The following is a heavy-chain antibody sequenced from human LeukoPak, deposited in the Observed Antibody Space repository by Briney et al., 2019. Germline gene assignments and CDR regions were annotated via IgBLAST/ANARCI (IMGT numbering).Heavy chain of an antibody. CDR3: ARGLVGATLRFNWFDP. J-gene: IGHJ5*02. CDR2: IIPIFGTA. CDR1: GGTFSSYA. D-gene: IGHD1-26*01. V-gene: IGHV1-69*13. Sequence: SVKVSCKASGGTFSSYAISWVRQAPGQGLEWMGGIIPIFGTANYAQKFQGRVTITADESTSTAYMELSSLRSEDTAVHYCARGLVGATLRFNWFDPWGQGTLVTVSS.